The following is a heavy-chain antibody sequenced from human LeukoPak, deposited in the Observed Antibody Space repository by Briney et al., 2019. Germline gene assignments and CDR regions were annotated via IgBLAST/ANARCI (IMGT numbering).Heavy chain of an antibody. V-gene: IGHV3-23*01. Sequence: GGSLRLSCAASGFTFSSYAMSWVRQAPGKALEWVSAISGNGGSTYYADSVKGRFTISRDNSKNTLYLQMNSLRAEDTAVYYCASTLSLTGYYGSWFDPWGQGTLVTVSS. CDR1: GFTFSSYA. CDR2: ISGNGGST. CDR3: ASTLSLTGYYGSWFDP. D-gene: IGHD3-9*01. J-gene: IGHJ5*02.